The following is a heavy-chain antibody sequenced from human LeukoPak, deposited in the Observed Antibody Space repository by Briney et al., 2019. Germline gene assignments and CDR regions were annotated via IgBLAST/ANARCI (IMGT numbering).Heavy chain of an antibody. V-gene: IGHV4-4*07. CDR3: ARDIPFYDFWSGYSTGNWFDP. D-gene: IGHD3-3*01. Sequence: SETLSLTCSVSGGSISPYYWSWLRQPAGKGLEWIGRIYTSGSTNYNPSLKSRVTMSVDTSKNQFSLKLSSVTAADTAVYYCARDIPFYDFWSGYSTGNWFDPWGQGTLVTVSS. CDR1: GGSISPYY. J-gene: IGHJ5*02. CDR2: IYTSGST.